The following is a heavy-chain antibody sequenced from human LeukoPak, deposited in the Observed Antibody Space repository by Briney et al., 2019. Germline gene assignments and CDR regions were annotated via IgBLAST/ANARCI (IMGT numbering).Heavy chain of an antibody. CDR3: ARDLTDCGGDCYLNWFDP. V-gene: IGHV4-61*02. Sequence: SQTLSLTCTVSGGSISSGSYYWSWTRQPAGKGLEWIGRIYTSGSTNYNPSLKSRVTISVDTSKNQFSLKLSSVTAADTAVYYCARDLTDCGGDCYLNWFDPWGQGTLVTVSS. J-gene: IGHJ5*02. CDR2: IYTSGST. CDR1: GGSISSGSYY. D-gene: IGHD2-21*02.